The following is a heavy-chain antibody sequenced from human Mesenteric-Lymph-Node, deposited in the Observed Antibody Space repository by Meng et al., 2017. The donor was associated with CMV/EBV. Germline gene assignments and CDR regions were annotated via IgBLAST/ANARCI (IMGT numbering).Heavy chain of an antibody. CDR3: AKGSDSGGYNYAFDY. Sequence: GGSLRLSCAASGFTFRNYWMHWVRQAPGEGLMWVSRTSNDGSSSDTGYAASVRGRFTISRDNSKNTLYLQMDSLRPEDTAVYYCAKGSDSGGYNYAFDYWGQGTLVTVSS. CDR1: GFTFRNYW. V-gene: IGHV3-74*01. D-gene: IGHD3-22*01. CDR2: TSNDGSSSDT. J-gene: IGHJ4*02.